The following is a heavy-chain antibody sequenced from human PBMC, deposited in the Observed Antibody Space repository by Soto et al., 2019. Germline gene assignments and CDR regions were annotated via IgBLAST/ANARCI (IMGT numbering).Heavy chain of an antibody. Sequence: SETLSLTCTVSGGSINNHYWSWIRQPPGRGLEWIGYIYYTGSTNYNPSLKSRVTMSVDTSKNQFSLNLTSLTAADTAIYYCARANWYSEYWGQRTLVPVSS. J-gene: IGHJ4*02. V-gene: IGHV4-59*11. CDR1: GGSINNHY. CDR3: ARANWYSEY. D-gene: IGHD7-27*01. CDR2: IYYTGST.